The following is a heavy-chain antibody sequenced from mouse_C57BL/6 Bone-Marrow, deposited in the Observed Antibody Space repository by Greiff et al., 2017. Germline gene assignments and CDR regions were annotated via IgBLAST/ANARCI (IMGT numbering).Heavy chain of an antibody. CDR2: IDPTSGGT. J-gene: IGHJ3*01. D-gene: IGHD1-1*02. Sequence: QVQLQHPGAELVKPGASVKLSCTASGYTFTSYWMHWVKQRPGRGLAWIGRIDPTSGGTKYNEKFKSKATLTVDKPSSTAYMQLSSLTSEDAAVYYCARWAYYEGCAYWGQGTLVTVSA. CDR3: ARWAYYEGCAY. CDR1: GYTFTSYW. V-gene: IGHV1-72*01.